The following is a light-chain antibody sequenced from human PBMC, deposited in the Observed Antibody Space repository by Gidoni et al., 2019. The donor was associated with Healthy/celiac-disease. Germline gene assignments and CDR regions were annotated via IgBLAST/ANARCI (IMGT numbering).Light chain of an antibody. CDR1: QSISSY. V-gene: IGKV1-39*01. J-gene: IGKJ1*01. Sequence: DIQMTQSPSSPSASVGDRVSITCRASQSISSYLNWYQQKPEKAPKLLIYASSSVQSGVPSRCSGGGAGTDFTLTSSSLQAEDFATYYCQQSYSTPATFGQGTKVEIK. CDR2: ASS. CDR3: QQSYSTPAT.